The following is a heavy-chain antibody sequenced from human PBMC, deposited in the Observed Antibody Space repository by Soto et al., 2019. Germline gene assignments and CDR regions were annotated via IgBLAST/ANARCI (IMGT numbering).Heavy chain of an antibody. CDR1: GYTFTGYY. Sequence: ASVKVSCKASGYTFTGYYMHWVRQAPGQGLEWMGWINPNSGGTNYAQKFQGWVTITRDTSISTAYMELSWLRADDTAVYYCARVHYSNYDLVRWFDPWGQGTLVTVSS. CDR2: INPNSGGT. CDR3: ARVHYSNYDLVRWFDP. J-gene: IGHJ5*02. V-gene: IGHV1-2*04. D-gene: IGHD4-4*01.